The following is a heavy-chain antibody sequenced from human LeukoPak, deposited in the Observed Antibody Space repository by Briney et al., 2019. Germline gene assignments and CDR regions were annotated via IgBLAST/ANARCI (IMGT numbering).Heavy chain of an antibody. J-gene: IGHJ4*02. Sequence: PSETLSLTCAVYGGSFSGYYWSWIRQPPGKGLEWIGYIYYSGTTNYNPSLKSRVTISVDTSKNQFSLKLSSVAAADTAVYYCARGVYIAAAQYAYWGQGTLVTVSS. CDR2: IYYSGTT. D-gene: IGHD6-13*01. CDR1: GGSFSGYY. V-gene: IGHV4-59*01. CDR3: ARGVYIAAAQYAY.